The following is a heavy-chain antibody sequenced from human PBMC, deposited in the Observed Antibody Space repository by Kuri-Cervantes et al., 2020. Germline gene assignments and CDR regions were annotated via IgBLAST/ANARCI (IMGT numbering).Heavy chain of an antibody. Sequence: SGPTLVKPTQTLTLTCTFSGFSLSTSGMRVSWIRQPPGKALEWLARIDWDDDKFYNTFLKTRLTISKDTSKNQVVLTMTNMDPMDTATYYCARSTGYNSGQFDYWGQGTLVTVSS. V-gene: IGHV2-70*04. CDR1: GFSLSTSGMR. J-gene: IGHJ4*02. D-gene: IGHD6-19*01. CDR3: ARSTGYNSGQFDY. CDR2: IDWDDDK.